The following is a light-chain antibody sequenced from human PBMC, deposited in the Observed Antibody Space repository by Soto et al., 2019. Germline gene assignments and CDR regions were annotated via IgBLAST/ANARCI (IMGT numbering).Light chain of an antibody. CDR3: AAWDDSLSGVV. CDR1: SSNIGNHA. Sequence: QSVLTQPPSVSEAPRQRVTISCSGSSSNIGNHAVNWYQQLPGKAPKLLIYYDDLLPSGVSDRFSGSKSGTSASLAISGLQSEDEAGYYCAAWDDSLSGVVFGRGTKLTVL. J-gene: IGLJ2*01. CDR2: YDD. V-gene: IGLV1-36*01.